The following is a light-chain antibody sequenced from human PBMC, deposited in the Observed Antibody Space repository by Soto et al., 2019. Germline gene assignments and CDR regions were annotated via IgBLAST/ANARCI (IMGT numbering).Light chain of an antibody. CDR1: SSNIGSNY. Sequence: QSVLTQPPSASGTPGQRVTISCSGSSSNIGSNYVYWYQQLPGTAPKLLIYRNNQRPSGVPDRFSGSKSGTSAPLAISGLRSEDEADYYCAAWDDSLSGYVVFGGGTKVTVL. CDR3: AAWDDSLSGYVV. V-gene: IGLV1-47*01. J-gene: IGLJ2*01. CDR2: RNN.